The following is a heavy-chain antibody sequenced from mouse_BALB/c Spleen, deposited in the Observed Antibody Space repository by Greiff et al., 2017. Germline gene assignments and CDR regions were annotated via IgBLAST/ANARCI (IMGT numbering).Heavy chain of an antibody. D-gene: IGHD1-1*01. J-gene: IGHJ4*01. Sequence: EVKLVESGGGLVQPGGSRKLSCAASGFTFSSFGMHWVRQAPEKGLEWVAYISSGSSTIYYADTVKGRFTISRDNPKNTLFLQMTSLRSEDTAMYYCARGSSYEDYAMDYWGQGTSVTVSS. CDR1: GFTFSSFG. CDR3: ARGSSYEDYAMDY. V-gene: IGHV5-17*02. CDR2: ISSGSSTI.